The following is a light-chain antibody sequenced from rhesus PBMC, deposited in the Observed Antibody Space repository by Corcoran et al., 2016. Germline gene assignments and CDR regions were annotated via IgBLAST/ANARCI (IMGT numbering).Light chain of an antibody. CDR1: QGINNW. Sequence: DIQMTQSPSSLSSSVGDRVTITCRASQGINNWLAWYQQSPGKAPKLLIYRASNLETGVPSRLSGSGSGTDFTLTISSLRPEDSATYCCQQHDHSPFTFSPGAKLDFK. V-gene: IGKV1-69*01. J-gene: IGKJ3*01. CDR3: QQHDHSPFT. CDR2: RAS.